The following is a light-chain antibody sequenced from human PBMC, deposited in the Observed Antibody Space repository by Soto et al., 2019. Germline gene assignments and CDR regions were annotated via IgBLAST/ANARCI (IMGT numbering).Light chain of an antibody. CDR2: EGS. CDR1: SSDVGSYNL. Sequence: QSVLTQPASVSGSPGQSITISCNGTSSDVGSYNLVSWYQQHPGKAPKLMIYEGSKRPSGVSNRFSGSKSGNTASLAISGLQAEDEADYYCCSYAGSSTFYVVFGGGTKLTVL. J-gene: IGLJ2*01. CDR3: CSYAGSSTFYVV. V-gene: IGLV2-23*03.